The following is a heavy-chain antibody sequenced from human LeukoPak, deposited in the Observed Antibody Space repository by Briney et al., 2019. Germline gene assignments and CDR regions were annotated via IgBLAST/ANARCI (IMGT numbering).Heavy chain of an antibody. D-gene: IGHD3-10*01. V-gene: IGHV4-34*01. CDR3: ARGGRLSGY. J-gene: IGHJ4*02. Sequence: ASETLSLTCAVYGGSFSGYYWSWIRQPPGKGLEWIGEINHSGSTNYNPSLKSRVTISVDTSKNQFSLKLSSVTAADTAVYYCARGGRLSGYWGQGTLVTVSS. CDR1: GGSFSGYY. CDR2: INHSGST.